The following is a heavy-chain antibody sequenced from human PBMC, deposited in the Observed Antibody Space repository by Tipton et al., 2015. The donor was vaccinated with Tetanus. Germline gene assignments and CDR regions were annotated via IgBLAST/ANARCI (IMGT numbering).Heavy chain of an antibody. D-gene: IGHD6-25*01. J-gene: IGHJ6*02. CDR2: ISGYSGDT. Sequence: QSGPEVKKPGASVKVSCKTSGYTFISYGISWVRQAPGQGLEWMGWISGYSGDTNYAQRLQGRVTVTADTSTSTAYMELRSLRSDDTAGYYCARGAAFNYYNGVDVWGQGTTVSVSS. CDR1: GYTFISYG. V-gene: IGHV1-18*01. CDR3: ARGAAFNYYNGVDV.